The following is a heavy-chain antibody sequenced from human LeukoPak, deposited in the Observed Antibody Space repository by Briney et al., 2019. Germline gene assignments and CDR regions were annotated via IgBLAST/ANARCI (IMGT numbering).Heavy chain of an antibody. CDR2: FDPEDGET. J-gene: IGHJ5*02. CDR3: ATSAAGTFSHWFDP. D-gene: IGHD6-13*01. CDR1: GYTLTELS. V-gene: IGHV1-24*01. Sequence: ASVKVSCXVSGYTLTELSMHWVRQAPGKGLEWMGGFDPEDGETIYAQKFQGRVTMTEDTSTDTAYMELSSLRSEDTAVYYCATSAAGTFSHWFDPWGQGTLVTVSS.